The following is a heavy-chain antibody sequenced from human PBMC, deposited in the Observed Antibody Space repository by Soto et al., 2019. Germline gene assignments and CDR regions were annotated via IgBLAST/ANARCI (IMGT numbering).Heavy chain of an antibody. D-gene: IGHD3-3*01. J-gene: IGHJ4*02. V-gene: IGHV3-23*01. CDR3: ARTPYDFWSTGQFYFDH. CDR1: GFTFSSHA. CDR2: ISGSGGTT. Sequence: GGLRLSCRVSGFTFSSHAMSWVRLAPGKGLECVSGISGSGGTTFYADSVKGRFTVSRDNSKNTLYLQMNSLRAEDTAVYYCARTPYDFWSTGQFYFDHWGQGTQVTVSS.